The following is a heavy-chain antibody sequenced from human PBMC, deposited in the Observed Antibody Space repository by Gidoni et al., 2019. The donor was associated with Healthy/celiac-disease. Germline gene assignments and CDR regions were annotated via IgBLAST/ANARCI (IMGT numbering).Heavy chain of an antibody. Sequence: VQPQESGPGLVKPSETLSLACTVPGGSSSSYYLSWIRQPPRKVLEWIGYIYYSGSTNYTPSLKSRVTISVNTSKNQFSLKLSSVTAADTAVYYCARQVVGATHYYGMDVWSQGTTVTVSS. CDR1: GGSSSSYY. D-gene: IGHD1-26*01. CDR3: ARQVVGATHYYGMDV. V-gene: IGHV4-59*08. CDR2: IYYSGST. J-gene: IGHJ6*02.